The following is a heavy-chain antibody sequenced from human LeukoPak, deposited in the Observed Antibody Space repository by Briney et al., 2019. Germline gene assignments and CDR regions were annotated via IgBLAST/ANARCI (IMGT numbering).Heavy chain of an antibody. J-gene: IGHJ1*01. CDR1: GFTFSSYA. Sequence: GGSLRLSCAASGFTFSSYAMHWVRQAPGKGLEWVAVISYDGSNKYYADSVKGRFTISRDNSKNTLYLQMNSLRAEDTAVYYCARVPRGYYDSSGYNYFQHWGQGTLVTVSS. V-gene: IGHV3-30-3*01. D-gene: IGHD3-22*01. CDR3: ARVPRGYYDSSGYNYFQH. CDR2: ISYDGSNK.